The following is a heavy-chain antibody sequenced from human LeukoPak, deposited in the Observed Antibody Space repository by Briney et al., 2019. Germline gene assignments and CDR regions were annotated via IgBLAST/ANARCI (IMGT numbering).Heavy chain of an antibody. J-gene: IGHJ3*02. D-gene: IGHD5-12*01. V-gene: IGHV1-2*02. CDR2: INPNSGGT. Sequence: ASVKVSCKASGYTFTGYYMHWVRQAPGQGLEWMGWINPNSGGTNYAQKFQGRVTMTRDTSISTAYMELSRLRSDDTAVYYCARDKGYADAFDIWGQRTMVTVSS. CDR1: GYTFTGYY. CDR3: ARDKGYADAFDI.